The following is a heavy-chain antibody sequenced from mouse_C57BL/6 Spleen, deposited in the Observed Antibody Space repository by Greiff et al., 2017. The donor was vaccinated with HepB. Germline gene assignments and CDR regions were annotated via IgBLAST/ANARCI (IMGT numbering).Heavy chain of an antibody. Sequence: QVHVKQPGAELVKPGASVKLSCKASGYTFTSYWMHWVKQRPGRGLEWIGRIDPNSGGTKYNEKFKSKATLTVDKPSSTAYMQLSSLTSEDSAVYYCARGYYGSSPPGFAYWGQGTLVTVSA. CDR1: GYTFTSYW. V-gene: IGHV1-72*01. J-gene: IGHJ3*01. CDR2: IDPNSGGT. D-gene: IGHD1-1*01. CDR3: ARGYYGSSPPGFAY.